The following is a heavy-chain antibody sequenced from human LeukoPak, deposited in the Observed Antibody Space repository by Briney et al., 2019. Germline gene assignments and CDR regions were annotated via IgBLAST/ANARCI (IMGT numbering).Heavy chain of an antibody. D-gene: IGHD1-20*01. CDR1: AFSFGTYY. Sequence: GGSLRLSCAASAFSFGTYYMCWVRQAPEKGLVWVARIKTDGISTAYADSVKGRFTISRDNAKNTLYLQMNSLRAEDTAVYYCVAYNWNYPDYWGQGTLVTVSS. CDR3: VAYNWNYPDY. V-gene: IGHV3-74*01. J-gene: IGHJ4*02. CDR2: IKTDGIST.